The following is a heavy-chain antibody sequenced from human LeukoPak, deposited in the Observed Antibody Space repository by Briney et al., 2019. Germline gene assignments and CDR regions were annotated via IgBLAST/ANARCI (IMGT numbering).Heavy chain of an antibody. V-gene: IGHV3-69-1*01. J-gene: IGHJ5*02. Sequence: PGGSMRLSCVGSGFTFSSYAMNWVRQAPGKGLEWVSSISSNNNIYCADSVKGRFTISRDNAKNSLSLQMSSLRGEDTAVYYCGREDCNNVRCYGASDAWGQGTLVTVSS. CDR2: ISSNNNI. D-gene: IGHD2-2*01. CDR1: GFTFSSYA. CDR3: GREDCNNVRCYGASDA.